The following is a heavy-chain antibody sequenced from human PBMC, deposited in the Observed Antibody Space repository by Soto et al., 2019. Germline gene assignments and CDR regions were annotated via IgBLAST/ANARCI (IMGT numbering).Heavy chain of an antibody. CDR1: GFTFSSYS. Sequence: EVQLVESGGGLVQPGGSLRLSCAASGFTFSSYSMNWVRQAPGKGLEWVSYISSSSSTIYYADSVKGRFTISSDNAKNSLYLQMNSLRAEDTAVYYCARVGNYYYYYMDVWGKGTKVTVSS. J-gene: IGHJ6*03. CDR2: ISSSSSTI. V-gene: IGHV3-48*01. CDR3: ARVGNYYYYYMDV. D-gene: IGHD6-13*01.